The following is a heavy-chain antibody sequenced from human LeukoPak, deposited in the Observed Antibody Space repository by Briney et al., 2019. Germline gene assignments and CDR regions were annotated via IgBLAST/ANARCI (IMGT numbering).Heavy chain of an antibody. D-gene: IGHD6-19*01. V-gene: IGHV3-53*01. CDR3: ARSGGWDGMDV. CDR1: GFTFSSYY. Sequence: GGSLRLSCAASGFTFSSYYMNWVRQAPGKGLEWVSVIHRGRRTYYAASVKTRFPISRDNPTNTLYLQMNSLSAEDTAVYYCARSGGWDGMDVWGKGTAVTVSS. CDR2: IHRGRRT. J-gene: IGHJ6*04.